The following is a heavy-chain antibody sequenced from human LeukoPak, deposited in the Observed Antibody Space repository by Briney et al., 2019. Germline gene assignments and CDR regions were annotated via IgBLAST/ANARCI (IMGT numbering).Heavy chain of an antibody. CDR1: GLTFSSSW. CDR3: ARDLAYSRLDY. Sequence: GGSLRLSCAVSGLTFSSSWMDWVRQAPGKGLEWVASINPEGSEKYSADSVKGRSTISRDNAKNSLYLQMDSLRVEDTAFYYCARDLAYSRLDYWGQGMLVTVSS. D-gene: IGHD5-18*01. V-gene: IGHV3-7*01. CDR2: INPEGSEK. J-gene: IGHJ4*02.